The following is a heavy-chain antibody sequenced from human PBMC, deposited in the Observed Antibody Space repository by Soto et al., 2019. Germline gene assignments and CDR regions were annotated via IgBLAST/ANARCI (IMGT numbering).Heavy chain of an antibody. CDR1: GFTFSTYA. J-gene: IGHJ4*02. CDR2: ISGSGGST. CDR3: AVRKTGSFFDY. D-gene: IGHD1-26*01. V-gene: IGHV3-23*01. Sequence: GGSLRLSCAPSGFTFSTYAMSWVRQAPGKGLEWVSAISGSGGSTYYTDSVKGRFTISRDNSKNTLYLQMNSLRAEDTAVYYCAVRKTGSFFDYWGQGTLVTVSS.